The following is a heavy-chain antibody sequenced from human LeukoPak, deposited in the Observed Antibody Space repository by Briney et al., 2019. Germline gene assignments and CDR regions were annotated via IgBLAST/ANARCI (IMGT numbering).Heavy chain of an antibody. D-gene: IGHD1-26*01. CDR3: ARGGTSGSLIY. J-gene: IGHJ4*02. Sequence: GGSLRLSCAASGFTFSNYWMHWVRQDPLKGLVWVSRINSDGGSTGYADSMKGRFTIARDNSKHTPYLQMDCLRAEDTALYYCARGGTSGSLIYWGQGTLVTVYS. CDR1: GFTFSNYW. V-gene: IGHV3-74*01. CDR2: INSDGGST.